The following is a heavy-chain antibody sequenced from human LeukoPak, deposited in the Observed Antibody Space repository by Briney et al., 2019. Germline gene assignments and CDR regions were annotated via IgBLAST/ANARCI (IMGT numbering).Heavy chain of an antibody. CDR2: INAGNGNT. Sequence: ASVKVSCKASGYTFTSYAMHWVRQAPGQGLEWMGWINAGNGNTKYSQKFQGRVTITRDTSASTAYMELSSLRSEDTAVYYCAADYGLERLHYYYYGMDVWGQGTTVTVSS. J-gene: IGHJ6*02. D-gene: IGHD1-1*01. CDR3: AADYGLERLHYYYYGMDV. V-gene: IGHV1-3*01. CDR1: GYTFTSYA.